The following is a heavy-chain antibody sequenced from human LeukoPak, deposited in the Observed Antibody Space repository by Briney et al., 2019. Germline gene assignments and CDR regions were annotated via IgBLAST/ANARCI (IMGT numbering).Heavy chain of an antibody. V-gene: IGHV1-2*02. Sequence: SVKVSCKASGFTFTGYYMNWVRQAPGQGLEWIGWINPNSGGTNYAQKFQGRVTMTRDTSISTAYMELSRLRSDDTAVYYCARDGAVAGTSQNYWGQGTLVTVSS. CDR1: GFTFTGYY. CDR3: ARDGAVAGTSQNY. CDR2: INPNSGGT. J-gene: IGHJ4*02. D-gene: IGHD6-19*01.